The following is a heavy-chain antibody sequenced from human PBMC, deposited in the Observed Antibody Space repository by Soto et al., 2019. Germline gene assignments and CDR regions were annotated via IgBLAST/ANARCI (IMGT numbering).Heavy chain of an antibody. V-gene: IGHV4-31*03. D-gene: IGHD2-8*01. CDR3: VSQRTSVLTQAYFDY. CDR2: SYYTGSS. J-gene: IGHJ4*02. CDR1: GGSISSGGYY. Sequence: SETLSLTCTVSGGSISSGGYYWSWIRQHPGKGLEWVGYSYYTGSSYYNPSLKSRVTISVDASKNQFSLRLSSVTAADTAVYFCVSQRTSVLTQAYFDYWGPGALVTVS.